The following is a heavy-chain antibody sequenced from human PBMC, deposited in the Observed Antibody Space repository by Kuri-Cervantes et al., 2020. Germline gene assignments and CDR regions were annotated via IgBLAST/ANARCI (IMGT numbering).Heavy chain of an antibody. CDR3: ARDREMATILDYYYYGMDV. CDR1: GFTFSSYA. J-gene: IGHJ6*02. V-gene: IGHV3-30*04. CDR2: IWYDGSNK. D-gene: IGHD5-24*01. Sequence: GGSLRLSCAASGFTFSSYAMHWVRQAPGKGLEWVAVIWYDGSNKYYADSVKGRFTISRDNSKNTLYLQMNSLRAEDTAVYYCARDREMATILDYYYYGMDVWGQGTTVTVSS.